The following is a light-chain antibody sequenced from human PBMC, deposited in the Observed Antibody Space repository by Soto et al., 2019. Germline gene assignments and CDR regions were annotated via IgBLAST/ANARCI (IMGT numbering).Light chain of an antibody. CDR2: AAS. CDR3: QQYGDLPWT. V-gene: IGKV3-20*01. CDR1: QSVSSCY. Sequence: IVLTQSPCTLSLSPGERATLSCRASQSVSSCYLAWYQQKPGQAPRFLIYAASSRATGVPDRFSGSGSGTEFTLTIDRLESEDFAVYFCQQYGDLPWTFGQGTKVDIK. J-gene: IGKJ1*01.